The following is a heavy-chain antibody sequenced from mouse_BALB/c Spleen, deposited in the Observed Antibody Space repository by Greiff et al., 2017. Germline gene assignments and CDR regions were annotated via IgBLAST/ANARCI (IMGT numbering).Heavy chain of an antibody. Sequence: LKQPGSELVRPGASVKLSCKASGYTFTSYWMHWVKQRPGQGLEWIGNIYPGSGSTNYDEKFKSKATLTVDTSSSTAYMQLSSLTSEDSAVYYCILDAGAYWGQGTLVTVSA. CDR3: ILDAGAY. J-gene: IGHJ3*01. V-gene: IGHV1S22*01. CDR1: GYTFTSYW. CDR2: IYPGSGST. D-gene: IGHD6-5*01.